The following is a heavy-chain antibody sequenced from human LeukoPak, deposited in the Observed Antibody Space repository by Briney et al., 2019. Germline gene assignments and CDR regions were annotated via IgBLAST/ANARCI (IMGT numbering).Heavy chain of an antibody. Sequence: GGSLRLSCAASGFTFSSYAMSWVRQAPGKGLEWVSAISGSGGSTYYADSVKGRFTISRDNSKNTLHLQMNSLRAEDTAVYYCAKYEILTGYGIDYWGQGTLVTVSS. CDR2: ISGSGGST. J-gene: IGHJ4*02. V-gene: IGHV3-23*01. CDR1: GFTFSSYA. CDR3: AKYEILTGYGIDY. D-gene: IGHD3-9*01.